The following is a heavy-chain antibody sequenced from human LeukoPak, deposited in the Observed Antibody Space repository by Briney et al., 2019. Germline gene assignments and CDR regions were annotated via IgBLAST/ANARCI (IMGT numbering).Heavy chain of an antibody. V-gene: IGHV5-51*01. CDR3: ARVGDNSAYYFFDY. CDR1: GYSFTNYW. J-gene: IGHJ4*02. D-gene: IGHD3-22*01. CDR2: IDPGDSDT. Sequence: GESLKISCKGSGYSFTNYWIGWVRLMPGKGLEWMGIIDPGDSDTRYGPSFQGQVTISADKSITTAYLQWSSLKASDNAVYYCARVGDNSAYYFFDYWGQGTLVTVSS.